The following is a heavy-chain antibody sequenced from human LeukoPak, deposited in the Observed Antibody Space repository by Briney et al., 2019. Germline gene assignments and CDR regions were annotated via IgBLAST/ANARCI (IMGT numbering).Heavy chain of an antibody. V-gene: IGHV1-69*13. CDR1: GGTFSSYA. CDR3: ARVRYSSGWYYYYGMDV. J-gene: IGHJ6*02. Sequence: SVKVSCKASGGTFSSYAISWVRQAPGQGLERMGGIIPIFGTANYAQKFQGRVTITADESTSTAYMELSSLRSEDTAVYYCARVRYSSGWYYYYGMDVWGQGTTVTVSS. CDR2: IIPIFGTA. D-gene: IGHD6-19*01.